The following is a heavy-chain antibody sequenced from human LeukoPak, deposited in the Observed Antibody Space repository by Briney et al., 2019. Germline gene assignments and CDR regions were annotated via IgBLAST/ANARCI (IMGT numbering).Heavy chain of an antibody. Sequence: GGSLRLSCAASGFTFSSYAMHWVRQAPGKGLEWVAVISYDGSNEYYADSVKGRFTISRDNSKNTLYLQMNSLRAEDTAVYYCARGLRGSSWYDAFDIWGQGTMVTVSS. V-gene: IGHV3-30*04. J-gene: IGHJ3*02. CDR1: GFTFSSYA. CDR3: ARGLRGSSWYDAFDI. CDR2: ISYDGSNE. D-gene: IGHD6-13*01.